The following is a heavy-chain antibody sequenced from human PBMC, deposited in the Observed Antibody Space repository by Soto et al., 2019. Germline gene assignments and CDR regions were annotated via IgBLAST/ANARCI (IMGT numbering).Heavy chain of an antibody. CDR2: IIPIFGTA. CDR1: GGTFSSYA. V-gene: IGHV1-69*06. J-gene: IGHJ3*02. Sequence: QVQLVQSGAEVKKPGSSVKVSCKASGGTFSSYAISWVRQAPGQGLEWMGGIIPIFGTANYAQKFQGRVTITADKSTSTAYMELSSLRSEDTAVYYCARADVDCSSTSCYLAFDIWGQGTMVTVSS. CDR3: ARADVDCSSTSCYLAFDI. D-gene: IGHD2-2*01.